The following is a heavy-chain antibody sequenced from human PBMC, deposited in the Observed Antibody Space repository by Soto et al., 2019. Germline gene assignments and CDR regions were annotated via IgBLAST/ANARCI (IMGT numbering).Heavy chain of an antibody. CDR3: ARLYCISTSCYLGMDV. J-gene: IGHJ6*02. CDR2: ISAYNGNT. D-gene: IGHD2-2*01. V-gene: IGHV1-18*01. Sequence: QVQLVQSGAEVKKPGASVKVSCKASGYTFTSSGISWVRQAPGQGLEWMGWISAYNGNTNYAQKLQGRVTMTTDTSTSKAYMEVRSLRSDDTAVYYCARLYCISTSCYLGMDVWGQGTTVTVSS. CDR1: GYTFTSSG.